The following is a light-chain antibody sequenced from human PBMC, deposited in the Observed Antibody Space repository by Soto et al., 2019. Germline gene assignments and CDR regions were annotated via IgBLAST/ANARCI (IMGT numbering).Light chain of an antibody. Sequence: EIVMGKARTTLCLSPGERATLSCRAIYTIRDLLAWYQQKPGQAPRLRISGASTRATGIPARISGSGSATDFTLIIISLEPEDYAVYYCQKRYRWPPITFGQGTRLEIK. CDR2: GAS. CDR3: QKRYRWPPIT. V-gene: IGKV3-15*01. J-gene: IGKJ5*01. CDR1: YTIRDL.